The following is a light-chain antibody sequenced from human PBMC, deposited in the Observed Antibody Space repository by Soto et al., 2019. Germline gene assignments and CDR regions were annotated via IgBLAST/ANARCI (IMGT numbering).Light chain of an antibody. V-gene: IGKV2-28*01. Sequence: EIVMTQSPLSLPVTPGEPASISCRSSQSLLHSNGIKYLDWYVQKPGQSPQLLIYLGSNRASGVTGRFSGSGSGTDSTLKISRVEAEDVGVYYCMQALQTPTFGGGTRVEIK. CDR1: QSLLHSNGIKY. CDR2: LGS. CDR3: MQALQTPT. J-gene: IGKJ4*01.